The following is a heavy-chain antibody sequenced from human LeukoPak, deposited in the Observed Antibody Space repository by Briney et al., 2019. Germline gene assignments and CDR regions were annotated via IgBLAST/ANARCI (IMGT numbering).Heavy chain of an antibody. Sequence: SETLSLTCAVSGGSIGSYYWSWIRQPPGKGLEWIGYIYYSGSTNYNPSLKSRVTISVDTSKNQFSLKLSSVTAADTAVYYCARDNVVGATTKPYYYYMDVWGKGTTVTVSS. CDR1: GGSIGSYY. J-gene: IGHJ6*03. CDR2: IYYSGST. V-gene: IGHV4-59*01. CDR3: ARDNVVGATTKPYYYYMDV. D-gene: IGHD1-26*01.